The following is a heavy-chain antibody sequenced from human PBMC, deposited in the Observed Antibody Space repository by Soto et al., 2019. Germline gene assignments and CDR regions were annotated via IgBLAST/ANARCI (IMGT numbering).Heavy chain of an antibody. CDR3: ARGGIAARKGRWFDP. D-gene: IGHD6-6*01. CDR1: GGSLSDYY. Sequence: SETLSLTCTVSGGSLSDYYWTWIRQPSGKGLEWIGYIHYSGSTNYNPSLKSRVTISVDTSKNQFSLKLRSVTAADTAMYHCARGGIAARKGRWFDPWGQGAPVTVSS. J-gene: IGHJ5*02. V-gene: IGHV4-59*01. CDR2: IHYSGST.